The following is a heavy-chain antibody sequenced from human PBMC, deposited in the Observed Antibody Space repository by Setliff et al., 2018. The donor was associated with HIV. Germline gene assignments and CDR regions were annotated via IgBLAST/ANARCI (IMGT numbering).Heavy chain of an antibody. CDR2: IYSSGST. Sequence: SETLSLTCTVSGGSISSYYWSWIRQPPGKGLEWLGHIYSSGSTNYNPSLKSRGTISVDTSKNQFSLKRYSVTAADTAVYYCARAYFGSGIYYWGQGTLVTVSS. D-gene: IGHD3-10*01. CDR3: ARAYFGSGIYY. J-gene: IGHJ4*02. V-gene: IGHV4-4*09. CDR1: GGSISSYY.